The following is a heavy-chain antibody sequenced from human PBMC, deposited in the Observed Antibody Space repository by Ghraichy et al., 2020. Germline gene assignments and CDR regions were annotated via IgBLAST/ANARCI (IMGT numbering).Heavy chain of an antibody. Sequence: SQTLSLTCTVSGGSISSSSYYWGWIRQPPGKGLEWIGSIYYSGSTYYNPSLKSRVTISVDTSKNQFSLKLSSVTAADTAVYYCARQGFDFWSGYAWFDPWGKGTRVTVTS. CDR2: IYYSGST. J-gene: IGHJ5*02. CDR1: GGSISSSSYY. V-gene: IGHV4-39*01. D-gene: IGHD3-3*01. CDR3: ARQGFDFWSGYAWFDP.